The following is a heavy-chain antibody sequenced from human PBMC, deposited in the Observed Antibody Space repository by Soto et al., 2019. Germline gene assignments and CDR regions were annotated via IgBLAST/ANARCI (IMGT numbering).Heavy chain of an antibody. J-gene: IGHJ4*02. CDR2: ISAYSGKR. D-gene: IGHD2-8*02. V-gene: IGHV1-18*01. Sequence: QVQLVQSGPEVKKPGASVKVSCKASGYTFTSYGISWVRQAPGQGLELLGWISAYSGKRNYTQKLQGRVTLTTDTSTSTANMERRSLRSDDTAVYYGAREPPMSTGYWGQGTQVTVSS. CDR1: GYTFTSYG. CDR3: AREPPMSTGY.